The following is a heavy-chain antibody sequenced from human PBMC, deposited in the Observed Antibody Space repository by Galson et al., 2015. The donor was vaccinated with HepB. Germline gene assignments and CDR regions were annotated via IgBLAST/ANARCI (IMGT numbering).Heavy chain of an antibody. J-gene: IGHJ4*02. CDR3: ARLTGDYGEDERGAFDY. CDR2: IKQDGSEK. V-gene: IGHV3-7*03. D-gene: IGHD4-17*01. CDR1: GFTFSSYW. Sequence: SLRLSCAASGFTFSSYWMSWVRQAPGKGLEWVANIKQDGSEKYYVDSVKGRFTISRDNAKNSLYLQMNSLRAEDTAVYYCARLTGDYGEDERGAFDYWGQGTLVTVSS.